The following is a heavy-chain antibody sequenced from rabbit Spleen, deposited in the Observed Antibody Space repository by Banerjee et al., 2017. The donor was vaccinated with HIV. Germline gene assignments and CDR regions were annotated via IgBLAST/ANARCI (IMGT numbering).Heavy chain of an antibody. D-gene: IGHD4-1*01. J-gene: IGHJ3*01. CDR2: IYAGSTGTT. Sequence: HEQLEESGGDLVKPGASLTLTCTASGFSFSSVHWIYWVRQAPGKGLEWIGTIYAGSTGTTDYASWAKGRFTISKTSSTTVTLQMTSLTAADTATYFCARDLTDAIGWNFGWWGQGTLVTVS. V-gene: IGHV1S45*01. CDR1: GFSFSSVHW. CDR3: ARDLTDAIGWNFGW.